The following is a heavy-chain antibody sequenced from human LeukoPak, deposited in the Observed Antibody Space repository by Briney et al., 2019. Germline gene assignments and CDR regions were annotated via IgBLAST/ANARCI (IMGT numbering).Heavy chain of an antibody. CDR1: GFTFSGYS. CDR2: ISSSSSYI. V-gene: IGHV3-21*01. J-gene: IGHJ4*02. D-gene: IGHD6-13*01. Sequence: GGSLRLSCAASGFTFSGYSMNWVRQAPGKGLEWVSSISSSSSYIYYADSVKGRFTISRDNAKNSLYLQMNSLRAEDTAVYYCARVVAATGSSWYDYWGQGTLVTVSS. CDR3: ARVVAATGSSWYDY.